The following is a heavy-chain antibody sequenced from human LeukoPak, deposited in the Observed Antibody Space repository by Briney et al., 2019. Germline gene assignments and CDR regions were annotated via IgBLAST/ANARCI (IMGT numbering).Heavy chain of an antibody. V-gene: IGHV3-11*01. CDR1: GFNFSDHY. CDR3: ARGKRRFDL. CDR2: ISNGGWSI. Sequence: GGSLRLSRAASGFNFSDHYMSWIRQAPGKGLEWVSYISNGGWSIYYADSVKGRFTMSRDNAKDSLYLQMNSLRAEDTAIYYCARGKRRFDLWGQGTLVTVSS. J-gene: IGHJ5*02. D-gene: IGHD4-23*01.